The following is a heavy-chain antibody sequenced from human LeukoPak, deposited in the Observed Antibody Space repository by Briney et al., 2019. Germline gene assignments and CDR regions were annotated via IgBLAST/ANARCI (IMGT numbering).Heavy chain of an antibody. Sequence: GGSLRLSCAASGFTFSSYAMHWVRQAPGKGLEWVAVISYDGSNKYYADSVKGRFTISRDNSKNTLYLQMNSLRAEDTAVYYCARDDGLVREGYFDYWGQGTLVTASS. J-gene: IGHJ4*02. V-gene: IGHV3-30*04. D-gene: IGHD6-19*01. CDR2: ISYDGSNK. CDR1: GFTFSSYA. CDR3: ARDDGLVREGYFDY.